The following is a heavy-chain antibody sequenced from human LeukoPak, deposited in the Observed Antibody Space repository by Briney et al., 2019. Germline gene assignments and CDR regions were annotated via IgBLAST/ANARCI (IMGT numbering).Heavy chain of an antibody. CDR3: ARLPVRGVDHWFDP. CDR2: ISSSGSTI. V-gene: IGHV3-48*03. D-gene: IGHD3-10*01. CDR1: GFTFSSYE. Sequence: PGGSLRLSSAASGFTFSSYEMNWVRQAPGKGLEWVSYISSSGSTIYYADSVKGRFTISRDNAKNSLYLQMNSLRAEDTAVYYCARLPVRGVDHWFDPWGQGTLVTVSS. J-gene: IGHJ5*02.